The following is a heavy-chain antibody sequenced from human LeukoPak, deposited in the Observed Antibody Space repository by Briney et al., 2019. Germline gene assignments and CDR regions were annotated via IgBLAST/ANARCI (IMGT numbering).Heavy chain of an antibody. J-gene: IGHJ3*02. D-gene: IGHD6-6*01. V-gene: IGHV4-34*01. CDR2: INHSGST. Sequence: SETLSLTCAVYGGSFSGYYWSWIRQPTGKGLEWIGEINHSGSTNYNPSLKSRVTISVDTSKNQFSLKLSSVTAADTAVYYCARRRTIIAARPNAFDIWGQGTMVTVSS. CDR1: GGSFSGYY. CDR3: ARRRTIIAARPNAFDI.